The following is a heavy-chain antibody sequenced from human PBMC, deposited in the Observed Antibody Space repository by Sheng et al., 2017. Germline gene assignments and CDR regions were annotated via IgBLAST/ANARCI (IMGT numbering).Heavy chain of an antibody. V-gene: IGHV1-18*01. CDR1: GYTFTNYG. Sequence: QVQLVQSGAEVKKPGASVKVSCKASGYTFTNYGISWVRQAPGEALEWMGWISVETGNTHHAQRLQGRVTMTRDTSTSTAYMEVRSLRSDDTAVYYCARVSGDGDYYYYYMDAWGKGNHGHRLL. J-gene: IGHJ6*03. D-gene: IGHD3-10*01. CDR3: ARVSGDGDYYYYYMDA. CDR2: ISVETGNT.